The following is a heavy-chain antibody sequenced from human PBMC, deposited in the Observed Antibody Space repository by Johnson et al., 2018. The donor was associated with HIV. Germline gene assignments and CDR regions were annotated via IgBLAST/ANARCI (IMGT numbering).Heavy chain of an antibody. D-gene: IGHD3-10*01. CDR3: AKDIYSFSKIRGLIAPALENHGMDV. V-gene: IGHV3-20*04. Sequence: VQLVESGGGVVRPGGSLRLSCAASGFTFDDYGMSWVRQAPGKGLEWVSGSNWNGGSTGYADSVKGRFTLSRDNARNALYLQMNSLRVEDTAVYYCAKDIYSFSKIRGLIAPALENHGMDVWGQGTMVTVS. J-gene: IGHJ3*01. CDR2: SNWNGGST. CDR1: GFTFDDYG.